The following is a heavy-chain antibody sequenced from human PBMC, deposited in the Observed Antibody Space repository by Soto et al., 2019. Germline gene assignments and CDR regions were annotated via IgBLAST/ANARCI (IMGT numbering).Heavy chain of an antibody. CDR1: GFTFSTYV. V-gene: IGHV3-21*01. CDR2: ISTTSSHI. D-gene: IGHD3-10*01. CDR3: ARDRSSGSYQDY. J-gene: IGHJ4*02. Sequence: EVQLVESGGGLVTPGGSLRLSCAASGFTFSTYVMNWVHQAPGKGLEWVSSISTTSSHIYYADSVKGRFAISRDNAKNSLSLQMNSLRAEDTAVYFCARDRSSGSYQDYWGQGTLVTVSS.